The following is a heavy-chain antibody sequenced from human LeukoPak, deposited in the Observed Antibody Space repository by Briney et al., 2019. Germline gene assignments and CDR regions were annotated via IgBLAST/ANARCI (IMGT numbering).Heavy chain of an antibody. D-gene: IGHD3-22*01. V-gene: IGHV1-69*13. CDR3: ARGGRYYDSSGPQDYFDY. Sequence: SVKVSCKASGGTFSSYAISWVRQAPGQGLEWMGGIIPIFGTANYAQKFQGRVTITADESTSTAYMELSSLRSEDTAVYYCARGGRYYDSSGPQDYFDYWGQGTLVTVSS. CDR2: IIPIFGTA. CDR1: GGTFSSYA. J-gene: IGHJ4*02.